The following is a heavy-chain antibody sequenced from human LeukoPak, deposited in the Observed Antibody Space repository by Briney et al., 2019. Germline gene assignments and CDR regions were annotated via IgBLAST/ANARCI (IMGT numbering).Heavy chain of an antibody. CDR3: ARGAAVGATSRDAFDI. J-gene: IGHJ3*02. CDR2: ISAYNGNT. V-gene: IGHV1-18*01. CDR1: GYTFTSYG. Sequence: ASVTVSCKASGYTFTSYGISWVRQAPGQGGEWMGWISAYNGNTNYAQRLQGRVTMTTDTSTSTAYMELRSLRSDDTAVYYCARGAAVGATSRDAFDIWGQGTMVTVSS. D-gene: IGHD1-26*01.